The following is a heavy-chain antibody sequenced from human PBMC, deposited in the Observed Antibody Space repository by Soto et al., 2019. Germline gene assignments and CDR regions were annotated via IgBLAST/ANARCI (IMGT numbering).Heavy chain of an antibody. Sequence: PGGSLRLSCAASGFTFSDYYMSWIRQAPGKGLEWVSYISSSGSTIYYADSVKGRFTISRDNAKNSLYLQMNSLRAEDTAVYYCAVPDIVATIERVDYPVDYWGQGTLVPVSS. CDR3: AVPDIVATIERVDYPVDY. CDR1: GFTFSDYY. D-gene: IGHD5-12*01. V-gene: IGHV3-11*01. J-gene: IGHJ4*02. CDR2: ISSSGSTI.